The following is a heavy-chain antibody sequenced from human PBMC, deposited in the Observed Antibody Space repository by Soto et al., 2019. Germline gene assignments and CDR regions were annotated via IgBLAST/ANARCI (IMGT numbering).Heavy chain of an antibody. CDR1: GGSISSYY. CDR3: ARVYYDTTVYSPPP. CDR2: IYYESA. J-gene: IGHJ5*02. Sequence: SETLSLTCTVSGGSISSYYWNWIRQSPGKGLEWIGYIYYESANYNPSLSSRLIILVDTSKNQISLRLSSVTAADTAVYYCARVYYDTTVYSPPPWGQEPL. V-gene: IGHV4-59*01. D-gene: IGHD3-22*01.